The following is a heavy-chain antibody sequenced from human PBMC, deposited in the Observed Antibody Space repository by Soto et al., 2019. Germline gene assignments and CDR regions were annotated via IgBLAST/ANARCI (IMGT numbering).Heavy chain of an antibody. CDR1: GDSVSSSKG. Sequence: SETLSLTCGVSGDSVSSSKGWTWVRQPPGKGLEWIGEIYHSGTTNYNPSLKSRVTISVDKSKNQISLKLSSVTAADTAVYYCATRGDGSPRLDYWGQGTLVTVSS. CDR3: ATRGDGSPRLDY. CDR2: IYHSGTT. D-gene: IGHD3-10*01. V-gene: IGHV4-4*02. J-gene: IGHJ4*02.